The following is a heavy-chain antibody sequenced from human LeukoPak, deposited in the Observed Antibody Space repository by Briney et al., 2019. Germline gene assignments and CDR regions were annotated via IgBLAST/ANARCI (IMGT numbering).Heavy chain of an antibody. Sequence: SGGSLRLSCAASGFTFSSYGMHWVRQAPGKGLEWVTFIRYDGSNKYYADSVKGRFTISRDNSKNTLNLHMNSLRAEDTAVYYCARVGNYYDSSGYYSYAFDIWGQGTMVTVSS. CDR3: ARVGNYYDSSGYYSYAFDI. J-gene: IGHJ3*02. D-gene: IGHD3-22*01. V-gene: IGHV3-30*02. CDR2: IRYDGSNK. CDR1: GFTFSSYG.